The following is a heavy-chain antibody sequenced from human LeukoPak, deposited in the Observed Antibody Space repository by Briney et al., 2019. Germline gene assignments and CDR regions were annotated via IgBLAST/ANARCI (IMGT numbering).Heavy chain of an antibody. CDR1: GFTFSDYY. D-gene: IGHD6-19*01. V-gene: IGHV3-11*01. CDR3: AGEKGGLVPFDY. Sequence: PGGSLRLSCAASGFTFSDYYMTWIRQAPGKGLEWVSYLSGSGASTFYADSVKGRFTISRDNAKNTFCLQMNNLSAGDTAVYYCAGEKGGLVPFDYWGQGTLVTVSS. J-gene: IGHJ4*02. CDR2: LSGSGAST.